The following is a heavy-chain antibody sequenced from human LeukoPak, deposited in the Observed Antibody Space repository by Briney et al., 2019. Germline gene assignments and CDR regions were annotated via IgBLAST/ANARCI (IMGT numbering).Heavy chain of an antibody. Sequence: SETLSLTCTVSGGSISSSRYYWGWIRQPPGKGLEWIGSIYYSGSTYYNPSLKSRVTISVDTSKNQFSLKLSSVTAADTAVYYCARHVDYSSSWFDYWGQGTLVTVSS. CDR2: IYYSGST. D-gene: IGHD6-13*01. J-gene: IGHJ4*02. CDR3: ARHVDYSSSWFDY. V-gene: IGHV4-39*01. CDR1: GGSISSSRYY.